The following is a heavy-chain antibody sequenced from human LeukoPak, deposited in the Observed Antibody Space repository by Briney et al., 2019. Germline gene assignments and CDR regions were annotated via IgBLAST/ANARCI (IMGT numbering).Heavy chain of an antibody. CDR2: ISGSGGST. J-gene: IGHJ4*02. D-gene: IGHD6-19*01. CDR1: GFTFSSYA. Sequence: PGGFLRLSCAASGFTFSSYAMSWVRQGPGKGLEWVSAISGSGGSTYYADSVKGRFTISRDNSKNTLYLQMNSLRAEDTAVYYCAKDKIAVAGTAFDYWGQGTLVTVSS. CDR3: AKDKIAVAGTAFDY. V-gene: IGHV3-23*01.